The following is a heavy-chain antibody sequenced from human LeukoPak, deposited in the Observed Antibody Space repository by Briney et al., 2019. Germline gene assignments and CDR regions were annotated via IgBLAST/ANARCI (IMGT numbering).Heavy chain of an antibody. CDR1: GFTFSSYE. CDR2: ISGSSSNV. V-gene: IGHV3-48*03. Sequence: GGSLRLSCAASGFTFSSYEMNWVRQAPGKGLEWISAISGSSSNVYYAASVRGRFTISRDNAENSLYLQLNTMRAEDTAVYNCARGFRDTAMFLDYWGQGTLVTVSS. CDR3: ARGFRDTAMFLDY. J-gene: IGHJ4*02. D-gene: IGHD5-18*01.